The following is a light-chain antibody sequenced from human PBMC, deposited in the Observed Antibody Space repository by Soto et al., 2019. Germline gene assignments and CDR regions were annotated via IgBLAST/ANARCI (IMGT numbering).Light chain of an antibody. V-gene: IGKV3-11*01. CDR3: QQRGNWPPTIT. Sequence: EIVLTQSPATLSLSPGERATLSCRASQSVSSYLAWYQQKPGQAPRLLIYDASNSATGIPARFSGSGSGTDFPRTISNLETKDFAVYFCQQRGNWPPTITFGQGKRLEIK. J-gene: IGKJ5*01. CDR1: QSVSSY. CDR2: DAS.